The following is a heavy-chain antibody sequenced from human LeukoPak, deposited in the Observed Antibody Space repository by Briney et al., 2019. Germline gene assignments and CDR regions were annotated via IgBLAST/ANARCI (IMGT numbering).Heavy chain of an antibody. V-gene: IGHV3-30*01. CDR1: GFTFSTYV. Sequence: GGSLRLSCAASGFTFSTYVMHWVRQAPGKGLRWVAVILYDGGNKYYADSVRGRFIISRDNSKNTLYLHMNSLTAEDTAVYYCARVVAGSVYNSGMDVWGQGTTVTVSS. J-gene: IGHJ6*02. CDR3: ARVVAGSVYNSGMDV. D-gene: IGHD6-19*01. CDR2: ILYDGGNK.